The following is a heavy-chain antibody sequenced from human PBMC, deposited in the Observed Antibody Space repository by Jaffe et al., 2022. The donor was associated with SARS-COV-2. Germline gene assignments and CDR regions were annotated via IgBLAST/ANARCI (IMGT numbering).Heavy chain of an antibody. Sequence: EVQLVESGGDFVQPGGSLRLSCAASGFTFRTYAMSWVRQAPGKGLEWVSTISVSGDSTYYADSVKGRFTISRDNFKNTLILQMNSLRAEDTAVYYCAKDLHPHPADYGGHPFDYWGQGTLVTVSS. CDR3: AKDLHPHPADYGGHPFDY. V-gene: IGHV3-23*04. J-gene: IGHJ4*02. CDR1: GFTFRTYA. D-gene: IGHD4-17*01. CDR2: ISVSGDST.